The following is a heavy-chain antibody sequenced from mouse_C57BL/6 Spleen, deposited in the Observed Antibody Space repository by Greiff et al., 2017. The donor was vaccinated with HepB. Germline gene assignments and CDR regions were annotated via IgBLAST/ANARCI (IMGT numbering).Heavy chain of an antibody. CDR3: ERGAEKKLGRKGNYFDY. D-gene: IGHD4-1*01. CDR2: ISSGSSTI. CDR1: GFTFSDYG. J-gene: IGHJ2*01. Sequence: EVMLVESGGGLVKPGGSLKLSCAASGFTFSDYGMHWVRQAPEKGLEWVAYISSGSSTIYYADTVKGRFTISRDNTKNTLFLQMNSLRSEDTAMYYDERGAEKKLGRKGNYFDYWGQGTTLTVSS. V-gene: IGHV5-17*01.